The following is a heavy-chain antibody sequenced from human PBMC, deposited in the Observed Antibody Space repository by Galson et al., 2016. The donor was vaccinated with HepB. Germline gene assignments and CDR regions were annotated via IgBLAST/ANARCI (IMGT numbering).Heavy chain of an antibody. CDR2: IANDGSNK. V-gene: IGHV3-30*18. CDR3: AKDALITLVRGVIMSYFDY. D-gene: IGHD3-10*01. J-gene: IGHJ4*02. CDR1: GFTFSSYG. Sequence: SLRLSCAASGFTFSSYGMHWVRQASGKGLEWVAVIANDGSNKDYADSVKGRFTISRDNSKNTLYLQMNSLRPEDTAVYYCAKDALITLVRGVIMSYFDYWGQVALVTGSS.